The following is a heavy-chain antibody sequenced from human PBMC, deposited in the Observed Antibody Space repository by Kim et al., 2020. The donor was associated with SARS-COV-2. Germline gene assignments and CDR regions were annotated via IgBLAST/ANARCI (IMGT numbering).Heavy chain of an antibody. J-gene: IGHJ6*02. CDR1: GYSFTSYW. CDR3: ARHGSSGYQPWFYYYYYGMDV. Sequence: GESLKISCKGSGYSFTSYWISWVRQMPGKGLEWMGRIDPSDSYTNYSPSFQGHVTISADKSISTAYLQWSSLKASDTAMYYCARHGSSGYQPWFYYYYYGMDVWGQGTTVTVSS. D-gene: IGHD3-22*01. CDR2: IDPSDSYT. V-gene: IGHV5-10-1*01.